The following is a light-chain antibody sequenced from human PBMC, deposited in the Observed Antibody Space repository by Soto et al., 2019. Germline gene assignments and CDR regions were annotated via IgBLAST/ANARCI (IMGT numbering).Light chain of an antibody. CDR1: QSVSSS. CDR2: DAS. J-gene: IGKJ4*01. CDR3: QQYNNWPPLT. V-gene: IGKV3-15*01. Sequence: EVVMTQSPATLSLSPGERATLSCRASQSVSSSLAWYQQRPGQVPRLLIYDASTRATGIPARFSGSGSGTDFTLSISSLQSEDFAVYYCQQYNNWPPLTFGGGTKVEIK.